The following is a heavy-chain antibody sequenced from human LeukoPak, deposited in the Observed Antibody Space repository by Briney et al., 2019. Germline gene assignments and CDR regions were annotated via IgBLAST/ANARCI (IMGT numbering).Heavy chain of an antibody. D-gene: IGHD1-26*01. J-gene: IGHJ4*02. CDR1: GITFSCYA. CDR2: ISYDGSNK. Sequence: GALRLSCAASGITFSCYAIDWVRQAPGKGLEWGGVISYDGSNKYYADSVKGRFTISRDNSKNTLYLQMNSLRAEDTAVYYCARGPLVGATTRSGIDYWGQGTLVTVSS. V-gene: IGHV3-30-3*01. CDR3: ARGPLVGATTRSGIDY.